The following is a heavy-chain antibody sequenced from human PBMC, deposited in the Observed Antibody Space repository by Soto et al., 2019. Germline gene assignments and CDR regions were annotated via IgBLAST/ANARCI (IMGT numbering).Heavy chain of an antibody. D-gene: IGHD1-7*01. CDR3: ARITDNWNSENYFDP. CDR2: ISAYNNNT. V-gene: IGHV1-18*01. CDR1: GYTFSTYG. Sequence: GASVKVSCKASGYTFSTYGINWLRQAPGQGLEWMGWISAYNNNTHYAQKVQGRVTMTTDTSTNTAYMELRSLRSDDTAVYYCARITDNWNSENYFDPWGQGALVTVSS. J-gene: IGHJ5*02.